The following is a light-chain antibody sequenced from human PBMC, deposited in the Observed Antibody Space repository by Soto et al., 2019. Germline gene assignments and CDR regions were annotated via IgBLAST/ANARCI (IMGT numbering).Light chain of an antibody. Sequence: IQLTPSPSSLSASVGDRVTITCRASQGINSYLAWYQQKPGKAPKLLIYAASTLQSGVPSRFSGSGSGTDFALTISSLQPEDFATYYCQHPHSYPFTFGQGTRLEIK. J-gene: IGKJ5*01. V-gene: IGKV1-9*01. CDR1: QGINSY. CDR2: AAS. CDR3: QHPHSYPFT.